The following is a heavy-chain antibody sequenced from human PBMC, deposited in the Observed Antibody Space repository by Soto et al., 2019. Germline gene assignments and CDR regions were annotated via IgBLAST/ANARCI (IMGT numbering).Heavy chain of an antibody. CDR2: IYHSGST. D-gene: IGHD6-19*01. V-gene: IGHV4-38-2*02. Sequence: KTSETRSLTWAVSGYSISRGYYWCFVRQPPGKGRECIGSIYHSGSTYYNPSLKSRVTISVDTSKNQFSLKLSSVTAADTAVYYCARDCPFYSSGPHGMDVWGQGTTVTVSS. J-gene: IGHJ6*02. CDR1: GYSISRGYY. CDR3: ARDCPFYSSGPHGMDV.